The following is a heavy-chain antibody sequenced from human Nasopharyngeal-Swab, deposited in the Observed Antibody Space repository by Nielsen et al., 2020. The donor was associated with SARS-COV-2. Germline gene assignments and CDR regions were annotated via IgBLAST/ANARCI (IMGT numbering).Heavy chain of an antibody. CDR1: GFTFSSYA. Sequence: GESLKISCAASGFTFSSYAMSWVRQAPGKGLGWVSAISGSGGSTYYADSVKGRFTISRDNSKNTLYLQMNSLRAEDTAVYYCAKDRSSSGLDYWGQGTLVTVSS. V-gene: IGHV3-23*01. CDR2: ISGSGGST. D-gene: IGHD6-19*01. J-gene: IGHJ4*02. CDR3: AKDRSSSGLDY.